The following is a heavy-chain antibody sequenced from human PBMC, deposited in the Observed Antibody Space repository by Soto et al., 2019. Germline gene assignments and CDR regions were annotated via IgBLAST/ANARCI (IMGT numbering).Heavy chain of an antibody. CDR1: GYTFTNFG. J-gene: IGHJ4*02. V-gene: IGHV1-18*01. CDR2: ISAYNGNT. Sequence: QVQLVQSGAEVKKPGASVKVSCKASGYTFTNFGISWVRHAPGQGLELMGWISAYNGNTTSAQNFQGRVTMTTDTATSTAYKERRSLTSAATAMKYCARGETPIDYWDTGTLVTFSS. CDR3: ARGETPIDY. D-gene: IGHD1-26*01.